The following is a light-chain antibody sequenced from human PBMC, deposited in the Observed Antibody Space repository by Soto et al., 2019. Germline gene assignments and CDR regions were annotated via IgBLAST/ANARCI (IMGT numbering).Light chain of an antibody. V-gene: IGKV3-15*01. Sequence: EIVMTQSPATLSVSPGERATLSCRASQSVSGNLAWYQQKPGQAPRLLIYGASTRATGIPARFSGSGSGKEFTLTISRLQSEDFAVYYCEQYNNWPWTFGQGTKVEIK. CDR3: EQYNNWPWT. CDR2: GAS. CDR1: QSVSGN. J-gene: IGKJ1*01.